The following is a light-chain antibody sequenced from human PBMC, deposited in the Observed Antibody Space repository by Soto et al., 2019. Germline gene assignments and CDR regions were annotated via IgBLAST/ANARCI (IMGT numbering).Light chain of an antibody. CDR1: QSISSN. V-gene: IGKV1-39*01. CDR3: QQYYSYPRT. CDR2: AAS. J-gene: IGKJ1*01. Sequence: DIQMTQSPSSLSASVGDRVTITCRASQSISSNLNWYQQKPGKAPKLLIYAASTLQSGVPSRFSGSGSGTDFTLTISCLQSEDFATYYCQQYYSYPRTFGQGTKVDIK.